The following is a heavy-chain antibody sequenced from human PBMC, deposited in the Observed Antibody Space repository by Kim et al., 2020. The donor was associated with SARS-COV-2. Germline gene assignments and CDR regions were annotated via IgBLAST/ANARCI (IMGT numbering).Heavy chain of an antibody. Sequence: SETLSLTCSVSGVSINNFYWSWIRQPPGKGLEWIGYIFDNGRTNNNPSLKTRVTISTDKSKTQFSLKVTSVSAADTAVFYCARGQEMLDFWGPATLVTVS. J-gene: IGHJ4*02. CDR3: ARGQEMLDF. V-gene: IGHV4-59*01. CDR2: IFDNGRT. CDR1: GVSINNFY.